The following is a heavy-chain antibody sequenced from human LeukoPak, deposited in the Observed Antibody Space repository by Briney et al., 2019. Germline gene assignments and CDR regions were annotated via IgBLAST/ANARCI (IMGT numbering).Heavy chain of an antibody. Sequence: SETLSLTCTVSGGSISSYYWSWIRQPPGKGLEWIGYIYYSGSTNYNPSLKSRVTISVDRSKNQFSLKLSSVTAADTAVYYCARLGYYYDSSGPTGAFDIWGQGTMVTVSS. CDR3: ARLGYYYDSSGPTGAFDI. CDR2: IYYSGST. V-gene: IGHV4-59*12. CDR1: GGSISSYY. J-gene: IGHJ3*02. D-gene: IGHD3-22*01.